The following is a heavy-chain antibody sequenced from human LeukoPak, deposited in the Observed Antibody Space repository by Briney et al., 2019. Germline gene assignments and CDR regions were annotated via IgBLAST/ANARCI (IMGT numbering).Heavy chain of an antibody. J-gene: IGHJ4*02. CDR1: GFTFSGYW. Sequence: TGGSLRLSCAASGFTFSGYWMSWVRQAPGKGLEWVAIIKPDGSDKHYVDSVKGRFTISRENAKNALYLQMSSLRAEDTAVYYCARENGQRVQDYWGQGTLVTVSS. CDR2: IKPDGSDK. D-gene: IGHD6-13*01. CDR3: ARENGQRVQDY. V-gene: IGHV3-7*05.